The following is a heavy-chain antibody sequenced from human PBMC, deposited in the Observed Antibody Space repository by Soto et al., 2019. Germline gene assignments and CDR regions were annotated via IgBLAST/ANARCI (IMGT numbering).Heavy chain of an antibody. D-gene: IGHD2-2*01. Sequence: QLQLQESGPGLVKPSETLSLTCTVSGASISSGSYYWGWVRQPPGKGLEWIANVFSDGTTYYSPSLNSRVTISVDTSTNKFSLRLRYVTTADTAVYYCARQGECGSTSCYVYWGQGTIVTV. CDR1: GASISSGSYY. J-gene: IGHJ4*02. CDR3: ARQGECGSTSCYVY. CDR2: VFSDGTT. V-gene: IGHV4-39*01.